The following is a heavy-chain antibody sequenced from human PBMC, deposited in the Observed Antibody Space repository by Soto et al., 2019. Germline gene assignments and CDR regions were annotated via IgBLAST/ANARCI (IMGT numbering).Heavy chain of an antibody. CDR2: INNDGCDT. V-gene: IGHV3-74*01. Sequence: EVQLVESGGNLGQPGGSLRLSCAASGFSFRAYWMHWVRLVPGKGLVWISRINNDGCDTAYADSVKGRFTISSDNAKNTLSLQMNKLRVEDTAVYYCARRGLNQPGGMDVWGQGTTVTVSS. J-gene: IGHJ6*02. D-gene: IGHD2-2*01. CDR1: GFSFRAYW. CDR3: ARRGLNQPGGMDV.